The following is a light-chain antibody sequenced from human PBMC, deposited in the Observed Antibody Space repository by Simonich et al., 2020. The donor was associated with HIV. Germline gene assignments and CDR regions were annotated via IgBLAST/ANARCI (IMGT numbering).Light chain of an antibody. CDR1: QVISSY. CDR2: AAS. CDR3: QQLKGYPPT. V-gene: IGKV1-9*01. J-gene: IGKJ1*01. Sequence: IQLTQSPSFLSASVGDRITITCRASQVISSYLAWYQQKPGKAPKLLIYAASTLQSGVPSRFSGGESGTEFTLTISSLQPEDFATYYCQQLKGYPPTFGQGTRVEF.